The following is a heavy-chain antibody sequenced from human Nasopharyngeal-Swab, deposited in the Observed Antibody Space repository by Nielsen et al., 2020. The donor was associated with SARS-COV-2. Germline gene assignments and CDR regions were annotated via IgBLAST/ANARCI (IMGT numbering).Heavy chain of an antibody. CDR3: ARDLRAGSLWRDLTRYYYYGMDV. CDR2: IYSGGST. D-gene: IGHD2-21*01. J-gene: IGHJ6*02. Sequence: SLNISCAASGFTVSSNYMSWVRQAPGKGLQWVSVIYSGGSTYYAHSVKGRFTISRDNSKNTLYLQMNSLRAEDTAVYYCARDLRAGSLWRDLTRYYYYGMDVWGQGTTVTVSS. V-gene: IGHV3-53*01. CDR1: GFTVSSNY.